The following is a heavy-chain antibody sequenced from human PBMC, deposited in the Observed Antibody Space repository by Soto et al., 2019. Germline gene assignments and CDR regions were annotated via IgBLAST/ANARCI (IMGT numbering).Heavy chain of an antibody. CDR2: IRNKAYGVTT. V-gene: IGHV3-49*05. D-gene: IGHD2-2*02. CDR1: GFTFSDYA. J-gene: IGHJ6*02. CDR3: AKYTYTSRYSFFGMDA. Sequence: NPGGSLRLSCSTSGFTFSDYAICWFHQAPGKGLEWVGVIRNKAYGVTTDYAASVKGRFVISRDDSESTAYLQMNSVTTEDTAVYFCAKYTYTSRYSFFGMDAWGHGTTVTVSS.